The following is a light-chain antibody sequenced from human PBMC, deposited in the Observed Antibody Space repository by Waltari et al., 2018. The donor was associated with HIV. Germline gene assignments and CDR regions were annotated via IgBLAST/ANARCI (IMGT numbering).Light chain of an antibody. Sequence: DVVMTQSPDALKGSLGERVTIKCKSSQSVFSNSNKKSYLAWYQQRPGKTTNLLVYWATTRVSGVPARFSGSGSGTDFTLTINNLQAEDAAIYYCQQYYMTPPTFGQGTKVEI. CDR1: QSVFSNSNKKSY. CDR2: WAT. V-gene: IGKV4-1*01. CDR3: QQYYMTPPT. J-gene: IGKJ1*01.